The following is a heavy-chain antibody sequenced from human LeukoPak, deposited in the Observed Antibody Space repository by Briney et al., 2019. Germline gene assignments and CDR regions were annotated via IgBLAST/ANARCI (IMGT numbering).Heavy chain of an antibody. CDR3: AKDREVVPAATDY. CDR2: INPDGTTT. CDR1: GFTFSTYW. V-gene: IGHV3-74*01. D-gene: IGHD2-2*01. J-gene: IGHJ4*02. Sequence: GGSLRLSCAASGFTFSTYWMHWVRQAPGKGLVWVSHINPDGTTTNYADSVKGRFTISRDNAKNTLYLQMNSLRAEDTAVYYCAKDREVVPAATDYWGQGTLVTVSS.